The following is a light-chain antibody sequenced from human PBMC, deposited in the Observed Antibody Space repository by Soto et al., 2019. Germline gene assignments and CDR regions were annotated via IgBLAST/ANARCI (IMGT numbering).Light chain of an antibody. Sequence: EIVLTQSPATLSLSPGEGATLSCRASQSVSSYLAWYQQKPGQAPRLLIYDASNRATGIPARFSGSGSGTDFTLTISSLEPEDFAVYYCQQYGSSPPLTFGGGTKVDIK. J-gene: IGKJ4*01. CDR3: QQYGSSPPLT. CDR1: QSVSSY. CDR2: DAS. V-gene: IGKV3-11*01.